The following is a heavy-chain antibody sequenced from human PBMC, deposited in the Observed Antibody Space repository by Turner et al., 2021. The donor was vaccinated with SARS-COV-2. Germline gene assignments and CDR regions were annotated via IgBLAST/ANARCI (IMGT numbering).Heavy chain of an antibody. CDR1: GYTFASYG. CDR3: ARAYGSGSYGHYYGMDV. D-gene: IGHD3-10*01. V-gene: IGHV1-18*01. Sequence: QVQLVQSGAELRKPGASVKVSCKASGYTFASYGLSWVRQAPGQGLEWMGWIGAYNGNTNYAQKLQGRVTMSTDTSTSTAYMELRSLGSDDTAVDYCARAYGSGSYGHYYGMDVWGQGTTVTVSS. J-gene: IGHJ6*02. CDR2: IGAYNGNT.